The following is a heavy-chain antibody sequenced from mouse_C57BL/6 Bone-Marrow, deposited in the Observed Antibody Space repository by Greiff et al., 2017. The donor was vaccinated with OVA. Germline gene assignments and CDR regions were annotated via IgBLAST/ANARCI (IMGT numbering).Heavy chain of an antibody. Sequence: VKLQESGPELVKPGASVKLSCKASGYTFTSYDINWVKQRPGQGLEWIGVIDPSDSYTNYNQKFKGKATLTVDTSSSTAYMQLSSLTSEDSAVYYCARPQDYWGQGTTLTVSS. CDR2: IDPSDSYT. V-gene: IGHV1-59*01. CDR3: ARPQDY. CDR1: GYTFTSYD. J-gene: IGHJ2*01.